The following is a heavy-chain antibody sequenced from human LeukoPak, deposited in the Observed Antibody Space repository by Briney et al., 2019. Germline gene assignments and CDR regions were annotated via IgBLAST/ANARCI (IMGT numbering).Heavy chain of an antibody. CDR1: GFTFSSYA. V-gene: IGHV3-23*01. D-gene: IGHD4-17*01. Sequence: WGSLRLSCAASGFTFSSYAMSWVRQAPGKGLEWVSAISGSGGSTYYADSVKGRFTISRDNTKNPLYVQMNSLRAEHTAVYYCAKEVWRRTVTTPLDYWGQGTLVTVSS. J-gene: IGHJ4*02. CDR3: AKEVWRRTVTTPLDY. CDR2: ISGSGGST.